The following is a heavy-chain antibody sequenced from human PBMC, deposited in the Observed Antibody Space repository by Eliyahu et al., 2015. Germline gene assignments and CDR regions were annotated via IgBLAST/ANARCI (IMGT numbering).Heavy chain of an antibody. CDR1: GFTFSSYS. Sequence: EVQLVESGGGLVKPGGSLRLXCAASGFTFSSYSMNWGPPGPGKGLEGVSSISSSSSYIYYADSVKGRFTISRDNAKNSLYLQMNSLRAEDTAVYYCARGATVGWYFDLWGRGTLVTVSS. V-gene: IGHV3-21*01. CDR3: ARGATVGWYFDL. D-gene: IGHD4-17*01. CDR2: ISSSSSYI. J-gene: IGHJ2*01.